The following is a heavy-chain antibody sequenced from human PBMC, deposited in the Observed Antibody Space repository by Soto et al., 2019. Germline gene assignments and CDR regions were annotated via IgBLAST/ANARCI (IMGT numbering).Heavy chain of an antibody. Sequence: QVQLVQSGAEVKKPGSSVKVSCKASGGTFSSYTISWVRQAPGQGLEWMGRIIPILGIANYAQKFQGRVTITADKSTSTDYMELSSLRSEDTAVYYCARDISKKSKLAIPGWFDPWGQGTLVTVSS. V-gene: IGHV1-69*08. CDR1: GGTFSSYT. CDR2: IIPILGIA. J-gene: IGHJ5*02. CDR3: ARDISKKSKLAIPGWFDP. D-gene: IGHD2-21*01.